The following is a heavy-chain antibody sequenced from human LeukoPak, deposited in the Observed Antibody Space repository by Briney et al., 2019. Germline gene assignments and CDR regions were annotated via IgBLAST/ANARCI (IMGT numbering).Heavy chain of an antibody. CDR1: RFTLQNYA. CDR3: ARGSIVGAFFDY. D-gene: IGHD1-26*01. J-gene: IGHJ4*02. CDR2: ISDSGGST. Sequence: PGGSLRLSCTASRFTLQNYAMSWVRQAPGKGLEFVSGISDSGGSTYYADSVKGRFTISRDNSKNTLYLQMNSLRAEDTAVYYCARGSIVGAFFDYWGQGTLVTVSS. V-gene: IGHV3-23*01.